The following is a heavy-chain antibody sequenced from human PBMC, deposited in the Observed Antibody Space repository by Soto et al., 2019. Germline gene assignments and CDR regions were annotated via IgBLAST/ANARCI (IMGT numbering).Heavy chain of an antibody. CDR1: GFTFSSYD. V-gene: IGHV4-39*01. J-gene: IGHJ4*02. CDR2: IYYAGDT. CDR3: ARQDATMGYYAFWSGFPVAH. Sequence: GSLRLSCAASGFTFSSYDMTWVRQSPGKGLEWIGSIYYAGDTQYNPSLKGRVTLSVDRSNNQFSLKVTSVTAADTAVYYCARQDATMGYYAFWSGFPVAHWGQGTLVTVSS. D-gene: IGHD3-3*01.